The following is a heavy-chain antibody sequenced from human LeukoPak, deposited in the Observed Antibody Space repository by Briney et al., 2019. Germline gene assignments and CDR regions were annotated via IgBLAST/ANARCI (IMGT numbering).Heavy chain of an antibody. CDR1: GXSIRSYY. D-gene: IGHD5-12*01. J-gene: IGHJ4*02. V-gene: IGHV4-59*01. CDR2: IHYSGST. Sequence: SETLSLTCIVSGXSIRSYYWSWIRQPPGQGLEWIGYIHYSGSTEYNPSLKSRVTISVDTSKNQFSLRLSSVTAADTAVYYCARSRSRGYSGDFDYWGQGTLVTVSS. CDR3: ARSRSRGYSGDFDY.